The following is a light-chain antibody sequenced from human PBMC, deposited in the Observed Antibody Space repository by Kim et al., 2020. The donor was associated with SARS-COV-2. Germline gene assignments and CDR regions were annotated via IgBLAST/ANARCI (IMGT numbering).Light chain of an antibody. J-gene: IGLJ2*01. V-gene: IGLV3-1*01. CDR3: QTWDSSTVV. Sequence: SYELTQPPSVSVSPGQTATITCSGDALADKYITWYQQRPGRSPVVVLYLDSMRPSGIPERFSGSTSGNTATLTISGTQPIDESDYYCQTWDSSTVVFGGGTQLTVL. CDR2: LDS. CDR1: ALADKY.